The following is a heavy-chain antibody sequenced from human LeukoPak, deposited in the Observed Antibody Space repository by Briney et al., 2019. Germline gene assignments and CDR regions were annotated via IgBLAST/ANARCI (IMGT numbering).Heavy chain of an antibody. J-gene: IGHJ4*02. CDR3: ARVEQQLPPAFDY. Sequence: SETLSLTCTVSGASISGGYYYWSWLRQHPGKGLEWIGYISYSGSTSYNPSLKSRITMSVDTSKSRFSLKLSSVTAADTAVYYCARVEQQLPPAFDYWGQGTLVTVSS. V-gene: IGHV4-31*03. CDR2: ISYSGST. D-gene: IGHD6-13*01. CDR1: GASISGGYYY.